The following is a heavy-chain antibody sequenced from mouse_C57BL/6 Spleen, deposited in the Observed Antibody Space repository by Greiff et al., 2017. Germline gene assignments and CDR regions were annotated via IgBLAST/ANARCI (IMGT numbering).Heavy chain of an antibody. CDR1: GYAFTNYL. CDR3: ARGGNWAWFAY. D-gene: IGHD4-1*01. Sequence: VQLQQSGAELVRPGTSVKVSCTASGYAFTNYLIEWVKQRPGQGLEWIGVINPGSGGTNYTEKFKGKATLTADKSSSTAYMQLSSLTSEDTAVYFCARGGNWAWFAYWGQGTLVTVSA. CDR2: INPGSGGT. J-gene: IGHJ3*01. V-gene: IGHV1-54*01.